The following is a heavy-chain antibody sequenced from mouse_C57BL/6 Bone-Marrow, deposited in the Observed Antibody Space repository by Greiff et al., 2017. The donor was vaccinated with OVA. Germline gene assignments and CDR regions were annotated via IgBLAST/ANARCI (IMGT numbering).Heavy chain of an antibody. D-gene: IGHD1-1*01. CDR3: ARAYLLLRSGGYFDV. CDR2: IDPNSGGT. J-gene: IGHJ1*03. Sequence: VQLQQPGAELVKPGASVKLSCKASGYTFTSYWMHWVKQRPGRGLEWIGRIDPNSGGTKYNQKFKSKATLTVDKPSSTAYMQLSSLTSEDSAVYYCARAYLLLRSGGYFDVWGTGTTVTVSS. V-gene: IGHV1-72*01. CDR1: GYTFTSYW.